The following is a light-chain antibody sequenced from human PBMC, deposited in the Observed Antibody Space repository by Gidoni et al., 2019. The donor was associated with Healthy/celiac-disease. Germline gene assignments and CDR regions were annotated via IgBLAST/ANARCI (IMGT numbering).Light chain of an antibody. J-gene: IGLJ3*02. CDR3: AAWDDSLNGYWV. CDR1: SSNIGSNT. Sequence: QSVLTQPPSASGTPAQSVTISCSGSSSNIGSNTVNWYQQLPGTAPKLLIYSNNQRPSGVPDRFSGYKSGTSASLAISVLQSEDEADYYCAAWDDSLNGYWVFGGGTKLTVL. CDR2: SNN. V-gene: IGLV1-44*01.